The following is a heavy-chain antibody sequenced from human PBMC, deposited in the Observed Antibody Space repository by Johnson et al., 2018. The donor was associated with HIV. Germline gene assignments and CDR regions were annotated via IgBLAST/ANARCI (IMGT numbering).Heavy chain of an antibody. V-gene: IGHV3-66*01. Sequence: VQLVESGGGLVQPGGSLRLSCAASGFAVSSNYMSWVRQAPGKGLEWVSVLFSGGTTYYADYVKGRFTISRDNSKNTLYLQMNSLRAEDTAVYYCAKDQWSSSWTNDAFDFWGQGTMVTVSS. CDR2: LFSGGTT. J-gene: IGHJ3*01. CDR1: GFAVSSNY. CDR3: AKDQWSSSWTNDAFDF. D-gene: IGHD6-13*01.